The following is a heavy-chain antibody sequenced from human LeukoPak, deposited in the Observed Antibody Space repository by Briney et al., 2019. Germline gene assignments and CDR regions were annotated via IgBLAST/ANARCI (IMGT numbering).Heavy chain of an antibody. CDR2: IYYSGST. V-gene: IGHV4-59*01. Sequence: SETLSLTCTVSGGSISSYYWSWIRQPPGKGLEWIGYIYYSGSTNYNPSLKSRVTISEDTSKNQFSLKRSSVTAADTAVYYCARAYDSSGYEVDYWGQGTLVTVSS. J-gene: IGHJ4*02. CDR1: GGSISSYY. D-gene: IGHD3-22*01. CDR3: ARAYDSSGYEVDY.